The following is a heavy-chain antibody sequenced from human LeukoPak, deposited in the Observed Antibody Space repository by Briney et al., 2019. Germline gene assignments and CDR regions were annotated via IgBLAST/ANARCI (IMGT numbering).Heavy chain of an antibody. D-gene: IGHD5-24*01. CDR3: ARHRSKWLQSSFDY. Sequence: PGGSLRLSCAASGFTFSSYWMSWIRQPPGKGLEWIGYIYDSGSTNYNPPLKSRVTMSVDTSKNQFSLKLNSVTAADTAVYYCARHRSKWLQSSFDYWGQGTLVTVSS. CDR1: GFTFSSYW. CDR2: IYDSGST. J-gene: IGHJ4*02. V-gene: IGHV4-59*08.